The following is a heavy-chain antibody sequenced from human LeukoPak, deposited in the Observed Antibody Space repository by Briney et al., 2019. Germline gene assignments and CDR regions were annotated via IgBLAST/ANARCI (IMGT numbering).Heavy chain of an antibody. CDR1: GFTFNDHA. Sequence: GGSLRLSCAVSGFTFNDHAMSWVRQAPGKGLEWVSSISHRGDDTYYADSVKGRFIVSRENSKNTVYLQMNRLGIEDTAVYHCARAPYNSGSRNWFDPWGQGTLVTVSS. CDR2: ISHRGDDT. J-gene: IGHJ5*02. CDR3: ARAPYNSGSRNWFDP. V-gene: IGHV3-23*01. D-gene: IGHD3-10*01.